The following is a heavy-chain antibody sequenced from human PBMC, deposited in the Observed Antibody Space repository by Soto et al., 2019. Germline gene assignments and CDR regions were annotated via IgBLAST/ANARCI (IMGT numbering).Heavy chain of an antibody. J-gene: IGHJ4*02. CDR1: GFTFTTYV. Sequence: GGSLRLSCAASGFTFTTYVMSWVRQAPGKGLEWVSSISAYGGTFYADSVKGRFTISRDNSKNTMYLQMNSLRDDDMAVYYCATYREGSYAPPYGYWGQGTVVTVSS. D-gene: IGHD3-16*01. V-gene: IGHV3-23*01. CDR2: ISAYGGT. CDR3: ATYREGSYAPPYGY.